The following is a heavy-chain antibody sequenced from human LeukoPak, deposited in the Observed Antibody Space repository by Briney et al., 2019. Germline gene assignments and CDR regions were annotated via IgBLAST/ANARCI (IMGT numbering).Heavy chain of an antibody. J-gene: IGHJ6*02. CDR2: IWYGGSNK. V-gene: IGHV3-33*01. D-gene: IGHD4-17*01. Sequence: GGSLRLSCAASGFTFSSYGMHWVRQAPGKGLEWVAVIWYGGSNKYYADSVKGRFTISRDNSKNTLYLQMNSLGAEDTAVYYCARTVTNSGTYYYYGMDVWGQGTTVTVSS. CDR3: ARTVTNSGTYYYYGMDV. CDR1: GFTFSSYG.